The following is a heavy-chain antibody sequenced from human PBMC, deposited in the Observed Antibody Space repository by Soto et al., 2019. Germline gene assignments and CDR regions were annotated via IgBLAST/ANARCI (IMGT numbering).Heavy chain of an antibody. V-gene: IGHV1-3*01. CDR2: INAGIGNT. D-gene: IGHD2-15*01. CDR3: ARGSVVGFDP. J-gene: IGHJ5*02. Sequence: QVQLVQSGAEVKKPGASVKVSCKASGYTFTSYAMHWVRQAPGQRLEWMGWINAGIGNTKYSQKFQGRVTITRDTSASTAYMELSSLRSEDTAVYYCARGSVVGFDPWGQGTLVTVSS. CDR1: GYTFTSYA.